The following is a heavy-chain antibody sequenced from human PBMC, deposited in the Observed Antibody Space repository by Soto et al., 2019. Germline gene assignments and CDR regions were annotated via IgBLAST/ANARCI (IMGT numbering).Heavy chain of an antibody. CDR2: INGDSGNT. J-gene: IGHJ6*02. CDR1: GYIFSSYF. CDR3: VRGNQPRGLYFHYYGVDV. V-gene: IGHV1-3*01. Sequence: ASVKVSCKSSGYIFSSYFMHWVRQAPGQRLEWVGWINGDSGNTKYSEKFQGRVTITRDTSASTAYMEMSSLRSEDTAVYYCVRGNQPRGLYFHYYGVDVWGRGTTVTVSS. D-gene: IGHD2-2*01.